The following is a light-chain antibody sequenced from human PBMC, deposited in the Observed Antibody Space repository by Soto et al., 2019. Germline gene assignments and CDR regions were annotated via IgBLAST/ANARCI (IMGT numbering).Light chain of an antibody. V-gene: IGKV3-11*01. CDR2: DAS. J-gene: IGKJ4*01. CDR1: QSVGSH. Sequence: EIVLTQSPATLSLSPGERATLSCRTSQSVGSHLAWYQQKPGQAPSLLIYDASNRATGIPAKFSGSGSGTDFSLTISSLEPEDFAVYYCQQRSSWLTFGGGTKVEIK. CDR3: QQRSSWLT.